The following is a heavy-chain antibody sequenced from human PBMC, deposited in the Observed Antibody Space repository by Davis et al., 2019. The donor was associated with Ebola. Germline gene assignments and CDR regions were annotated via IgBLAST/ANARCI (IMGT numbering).Heavy chain of an antibody. Sequence: GESLKISCAASGFTFSSYGMHWVRQAPGKGLEWVSSIRSSDTTIYYSDPVKGRFTVSRDNAKNSLYLQMNSLRAEDTAVYYCARDKRSSWYGGMDVWGQGTTVTVSS. J-gene: IGHJ6*02. CDR1: GFTFSSYG. D-gene: IGHD6-19*01. V-gene: IGHV3-48*04. CDR3: ARDKRSSWYGGMDV. CDR2: IRSSDTTI.